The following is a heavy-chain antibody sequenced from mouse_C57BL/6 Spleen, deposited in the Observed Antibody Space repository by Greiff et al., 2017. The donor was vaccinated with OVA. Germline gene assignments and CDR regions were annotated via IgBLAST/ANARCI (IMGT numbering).Heavy chain of an antibody. CDR1: GFTFSSYA. V-gene: IGHV5-9-1*02. Sequence: EVNVVESGEGLVKPGGSLKLSCAASGFTFSSYAMSWVRQTPEKRLEWVAYISSGGDYIYYADTVKGRFTISRDNARNTLYLQMSSLKSEDTAMYYCTRDSALYAIDYWGQGTSVTVSS. CDR2: ISSGGDYI. CDR3: TRDSALYAIDY. J-gene: IGHJ4*01. D-gene: IGHD3-1*01.